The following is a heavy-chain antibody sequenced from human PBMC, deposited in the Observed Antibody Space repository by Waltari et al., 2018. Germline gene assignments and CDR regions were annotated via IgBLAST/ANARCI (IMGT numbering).Heavy chain of an antibody. CDR2: ISGSGGST. D-gene: IGHD3-10*01. J-gene: IGHJ4*02. Sequence: EVQLLESGGGLVQPGGSLRLSCAASGFTFSSYAMSWVRQAPGKGLEWVSAISGSGGSTYYADSVKGRFTISRDNAKNSLYLQMNSLRAEDTAVYYCARDRTYGSGTHGAVWGQGTLVTVSS. CDR3: ARDRTYGSGTHGAV. CDR1: GFTFSSYA. V-gene: IGHV3-23*01.